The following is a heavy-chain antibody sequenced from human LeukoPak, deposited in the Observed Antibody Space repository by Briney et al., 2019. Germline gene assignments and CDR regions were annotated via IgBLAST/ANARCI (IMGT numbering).Heavy chain of an antibody. CDR2: MNPNSGNT. Sequence: ASVKVSCKASGYIFTSYDINWVRQATGQGLEWMGWMNPNSGNTGYAQKFQGRVTMTRNTSISTAYMELSSLRSEDTAVYYCARVGAYSSSSSPYYYYYYYMDVWGKGTTVTVSS. J-gene: IGHJ6*03. CDR3: ARVGAYSSSSSPYYYYYYYMDV. D-gene: IGHD6-6*01. CDR1: GYIFTSYD. V-gene: IGHV1-8*01.